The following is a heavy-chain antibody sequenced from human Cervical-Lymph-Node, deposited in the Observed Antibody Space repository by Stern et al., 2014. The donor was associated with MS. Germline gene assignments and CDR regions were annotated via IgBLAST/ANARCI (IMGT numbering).Heavy chain of an antibody. V-gene: IGHV3-21*01. CDR2: ISSTSVYI. CDR3: LRDGGDY. Sequence: VQLVESGGGLVKPGGSLRLSCAASGFTFSTHTVNWVRQAPGTGLEWVSSISSTSVYIYYAHSVKGRFTISRDNARNSLYLQMNSLRVDDTAVYYCLRDGGDYWGQGTLVTVSS. D-gene: IGHD3-16*01. J-gene: IGHJ4*02. CDR1: GFTFSTHT.